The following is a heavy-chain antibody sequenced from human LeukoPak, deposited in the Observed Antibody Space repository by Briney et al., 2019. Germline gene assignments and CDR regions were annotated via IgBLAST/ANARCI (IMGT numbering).Heavy chain of an antibody. J-gene: IGHJ4*02. CDR2: VGGSNTDT. V-gene: IGHV3-23*01. Sequence: GGSLRLSCVASGFSFSRNAMNWLRQPPGKGLEWVSGVGGSNTDTSYADSVKGRFTISRDNSQNSVSLVMNNLRAEDTAIYYCATHDTMVGISWGQGTLVTVSS. CDR1: GFSFSRNA. CDR3: ATHDTMVGIS. D-gene: IGHD1-26*01.